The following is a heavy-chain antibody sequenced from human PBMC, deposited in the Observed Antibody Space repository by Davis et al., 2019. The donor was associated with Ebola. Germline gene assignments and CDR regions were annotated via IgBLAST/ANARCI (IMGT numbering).Heavy chain of an antibody. Sequence: PGGSLRLSCAVSGFTFSSYWMSWVRQAPGKGLEWVANIKQDGSEKYYVDSVKGRFTISRDNAKNSLYLQMNSLRAEDTAVYYCAKEIFGGGYYYYGMDVWGQGTTVTVSS. V-gene: IGHV3-7*03. CDR3: AKEIFGGGYYYYGMDV. CDR2: IKQDGSEK. J-gene: IGHJ6*02. CDR1: GFTFSSYW. D-gene: IGHD3-16*01.